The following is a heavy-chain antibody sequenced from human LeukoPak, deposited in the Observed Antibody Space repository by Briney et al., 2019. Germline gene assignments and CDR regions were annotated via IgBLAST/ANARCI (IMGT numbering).Heavy chain of an antibody. D-gene: IGHD5-18*01. Sequence: SETLSLTCAVYGESFGGYFWSWIRQPPGKGLEWIGEINHSGSTNYNPSLKSRVTISVDQSKNQFSLKLSSVTAADTAVYYCARGLLYNYGQKWFDPWGQGTLVTVSP. CDR2: INHSGST. CDR1: GESFGGYF. V-gene: IGHV4-34*01. J-gene: IGHJ5*02. CDR3: ARGLLYNYGQKWFDP.